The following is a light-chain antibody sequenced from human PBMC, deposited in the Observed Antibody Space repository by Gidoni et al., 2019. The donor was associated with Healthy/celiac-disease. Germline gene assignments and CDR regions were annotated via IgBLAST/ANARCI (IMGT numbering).Light chain of an antibody. CDR1: QSISSY. J-gene: IGKJ4*01. CDR2: AAS. Sequence: DPVTITCRASQSISSYLNWYQQKPGKAPKLLIYAASSLQSGVPSRFSGSGSGTDFTLTISSPQPEDFATYYCQQSYSTPRSTFXGXTKVEIK. V-gene: IGKV1-39*01. CDR3: QQSYSTPRST.